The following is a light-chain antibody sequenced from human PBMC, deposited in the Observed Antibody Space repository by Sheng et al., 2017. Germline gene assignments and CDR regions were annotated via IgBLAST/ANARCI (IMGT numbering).Light chain of an antibody. CDR1: QSISRY. Sequence: DIQMTQSPSSLSASVGDRVTITCRASQSISRYLNWYQQKPGKAPKLLMYDASSLQSGVPSRFSGSGSGTDFTLTISSLQLGDFATYYCQQSYNTPWTFGPGTKVEIK. CDR2: DAS. CDR3: QQSYNTPWT. V-gene: IGKV1-39*01. J-gene: IGKJ1*01.